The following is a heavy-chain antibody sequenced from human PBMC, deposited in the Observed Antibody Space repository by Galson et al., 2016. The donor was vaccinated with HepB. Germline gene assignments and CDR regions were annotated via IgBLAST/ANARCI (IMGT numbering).Heavy chain of an antibody. CDR3: ARGSSAWPRDDSFHI. D-gene: IGHD6-19*01. CDR1: GGTFSSYG. J-gene: IGHJ3*02. V-gene: IGHV7-4-1*02. CDR2: INTNTGSP. Sequence: SVKVSCKASGGTFSSYGISWVRQAPGQGLEWMGWINTNTGSPTSAQGFTGRFVFSLDTSVRTAYLQISSLKAADTAMYYCARGSSAWPRDDSFHIWGQGTMVTVSA.